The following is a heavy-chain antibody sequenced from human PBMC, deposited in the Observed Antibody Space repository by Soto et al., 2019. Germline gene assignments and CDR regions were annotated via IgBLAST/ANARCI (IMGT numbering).Heavy chain of an antibody. CDR2: TYYRSKWYN. Sequence: SQTRSLTCAISGDSISSNSAAWNWIRQSPSRCLEWLGRTYYRSKWYNDYAVSVKSRITINPDASKNQFSLHLNSVTPEDTAVYYCARAVTTTVEYFQYWGQGTLVTVSS. D-gene: IGHD4-17*01. V-gene: IGHV6-1*01. CDR1: GDSISSNSAA. CDR3: ARAVTTTVEYFQY. J-gene: IGHJ1*01.